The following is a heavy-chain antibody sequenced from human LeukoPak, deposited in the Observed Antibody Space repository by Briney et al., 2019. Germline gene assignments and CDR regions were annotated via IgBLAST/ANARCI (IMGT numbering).Heavy chain of an antibody. D-gene: IGHD3-16*02. V-gene: IGHV4-34*01. Sequence: SETLSLTCAVYGGSFSGYYWSWIRQPPGKGLEWIGEINHSGSTNYNPSLKSRVTISVDTSKNQFSLKLSSVTAADTAVYYCARGGLRLGELSLSIDYWGQGTLVTVSS. CDR1: GGSFSGYY. CDR2: INHSGST. J-gene: IGHJ4*02. CDR3: ARGGLRLGELSLSIDY.